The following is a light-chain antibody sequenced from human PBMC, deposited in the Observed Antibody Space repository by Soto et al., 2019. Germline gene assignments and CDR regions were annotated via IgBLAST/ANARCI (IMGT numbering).Light chain of an antibody. Sequence: EIVLTQSPGTLSLSPGERATLSCRASQTVNSIYLAWYQQKPGQAPRLLIYGTSNRATGIPDRFSGSGSGTDFTLTISRLEPEDFAVHYCQQYDTSPRTFGQGTKVEIK. CDR3: QQYDTSPRT. CDR2: GTS. V-gene: IGKV3-20*01. J-gene: IGKJ1*01. CDR1: QTVNSIY.